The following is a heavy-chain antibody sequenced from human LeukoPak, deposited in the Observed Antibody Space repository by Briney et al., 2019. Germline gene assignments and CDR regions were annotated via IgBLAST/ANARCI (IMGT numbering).Heavy chain of an antibody. J-gene: IGHJ1*01. CDR2: MNPNSGNT. Sequence: ASVKVSCKASGYTFTSYDINWVRQATGQGLEWMGWMNPNSGNTGYAQKFQGRVTITRNTSISTAYMELSSLRSEDTAVYYCARVGRRRAEYFQHWGQGTLVTVSS. V-gene: IGHV1-8*03. CDR1: GYTFTSYD. D-gene: IGHD6-6*01. CDR3: ARVGRRRAEYFQH.